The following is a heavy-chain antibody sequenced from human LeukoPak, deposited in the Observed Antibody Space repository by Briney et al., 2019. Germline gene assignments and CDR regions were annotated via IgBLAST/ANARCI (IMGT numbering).Heavy chain of an antibody. CDR3: ARVLDSSGYYYGY. Sequence: GGSLRLSCAASGFTFSSYSMNWVRQAPGKGLEWVSSISSSSSYIYYADSVKGRFTISRDNAKNSLYLQMNSLRAEDTAVYYCARVLDSSGYYYGYWGQGTLVTVSS. CDR2: ISSSSSYI. D-gene: IGHD3-22*01. CDR1: GFTFSSYS. J-gene: IGHJ4*02. V-gene: IGHV3-21*01.